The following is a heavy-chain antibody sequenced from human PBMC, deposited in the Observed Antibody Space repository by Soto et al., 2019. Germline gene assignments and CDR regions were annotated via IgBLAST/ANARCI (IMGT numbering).Heavy chain of an antibody. D-gene: IGHD5-18*01. Sequence: QGELVESGGGVVQPGRSLRLSCAASGCTFSSYGMHWVRQAPGRGLEWVAVISYDGSNKYYADSVKGRFTISRDNSKNTLYLQMNSLRAEDTAVYYCAKGHVDTAPWGQGTLVTVSS. CDR1: GCTFSSYG. CDR3: AKGHVDTAP. J-gene: IGHJ4*02. CDR2: ISYDGSNK. V-gene: IGHV3-30*18.